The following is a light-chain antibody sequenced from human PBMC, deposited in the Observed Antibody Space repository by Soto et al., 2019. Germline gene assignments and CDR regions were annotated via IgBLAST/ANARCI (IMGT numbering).Light chain of an antibody. V-gene: IGLV2-14*01. Sequence: QSVLTQPASVSGSPGQSITISCTGTSSDIGGYNYVCWYQQHPGKAPKLMIYEVSNRPSGVSNRFSGSKSGNTASLTISGLQAEDEADYYRSSYTSSITYVFGTGTKVTVL. CDR2: EVS. CDR1: SSDIGGYNY. CDR3: SSYTSSITYV. J-gene: IGLJ1*01.